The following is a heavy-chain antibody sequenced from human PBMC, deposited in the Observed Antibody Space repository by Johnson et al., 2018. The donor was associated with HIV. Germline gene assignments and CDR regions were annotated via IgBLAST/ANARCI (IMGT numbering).Heavy chain of an antibody. V-gene: IGHV3-48*04. CDR3: AKDRDYYGSGLI. J-gene: IGHJ3*02. CDR1: GFTFSRYV. Sequence: VQLVESGGGVVQPGRSLRLSCAASGFTFSRYVMHWVRQAPGKGLEWVSYISSSGGTIYYADSVKGRFSISRDNAKNSLYLQMNSLRAEDTAVYYCAKDRDYYGSGLIWGQGTMVTVSS. D-gene: IGHD3-10*01. CDR2: ISSSGGTI.